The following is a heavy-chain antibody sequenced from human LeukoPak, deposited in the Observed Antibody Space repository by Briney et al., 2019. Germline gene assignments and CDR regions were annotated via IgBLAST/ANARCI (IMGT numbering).Heavy chain of an antibody. V-gene: IGHV3-23*01. CDR1: GFTFSSYA. CDR2: ISGSGGTA. CDR3: ARYITGSFDY. D-gene: IGHD1-20*01. Sequence: GGSLRLSCAASGFTFSSYAMSWVRQAPGKGLEWVSTISGSGGTAYYADSVKGRFTISRDISKNTLYLQMNSLRAEDTAVYYCARYITGSFDYWGQGTLVTVSS. J-gene: IGHJ4*02.